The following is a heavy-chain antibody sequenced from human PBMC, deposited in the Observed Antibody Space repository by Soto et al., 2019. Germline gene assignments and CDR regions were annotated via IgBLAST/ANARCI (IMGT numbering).Heavy chain of an antibody. CDR2: IYSNGKA. V-gene: IGHV4-4*07. D-gene: IGHD2-2*01. J-gene: IGHJ3*02. CDR3: ARERTYQLSGDDTLDI. CDR1: GGSLSNYN. Sequence: QVQLQESGPGLVRPSETLSLTCTVSGGSLSNYNWNWVRQSAGKGLEWIGRIYSNGKAYYNPSIKSRVTMSLDTLNTQVALRLSSVTAADTAKYYCARERTYQLSGDDTLDIWGLGTMVTVSS.